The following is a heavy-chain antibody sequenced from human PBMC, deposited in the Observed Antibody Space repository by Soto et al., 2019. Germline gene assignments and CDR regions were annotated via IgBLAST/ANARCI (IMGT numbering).Heavy chain of an antibody. CDR3: ARAAPPTMVRGVNWFDP. V-gene: IGHV4-59*01. CDR1: GGSISSCY. J-gene: IGHJ5*02. D-gene: IGHD3-10*01. Sequence: SETLSLTCTVSGGSISSCYWSWIRQPPGKGLEWIGYIYYSGSTNYNPSLKSRVTISVDTSKNQFSLKLSSVTAADTAVYYCARAAPPTMVRGVNWFDPWGQGTLVTVSS. CDR2: IYYSGST.